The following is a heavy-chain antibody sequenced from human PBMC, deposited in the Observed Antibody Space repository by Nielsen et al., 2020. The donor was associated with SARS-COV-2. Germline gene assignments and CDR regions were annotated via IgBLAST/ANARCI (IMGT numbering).Heavy chain of an antibody. V-gene: IGHV3-48*02. CDR2: ISSGSSTI. J-gene: IGHJ5*02. Sequence: GGSLRLSCAASGFTFSSYSMNWVRQAPGKGLEWVSYISSGSSTIYYADSVKGRFTISRDNAKNSLYLQMNSLRDEDTAVYYCARHSQKGDYYDFWSTNNWFDPWGQGTLVTVSS. D-gene: IGHD3-3*01. CDR3: ARHSQKGDYYDFWSTNNWFDP. CDR1: GFTFSSYS.